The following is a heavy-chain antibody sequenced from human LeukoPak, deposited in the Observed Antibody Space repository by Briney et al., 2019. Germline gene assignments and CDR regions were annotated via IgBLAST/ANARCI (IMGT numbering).Heavy chain of an antibody. CDR3: ATDPDYGDYGAFDI. V-gene: IGHV1-69*13. CDR1: GGTFSSYA. J-gene: IGHJ3*02. CDR2: IIPTFGTA. D-gene: IGHD4-17*01. Sequence: ASVKVSCKASGGTFSSYAISWVRQAPGQGLEWMGGIIPTFGTANYAQKFQGRVTITADESTSTAYMELSSLRSEDTAVYYCATDPDYGDYGAFDIWGQGTMVTVSS.